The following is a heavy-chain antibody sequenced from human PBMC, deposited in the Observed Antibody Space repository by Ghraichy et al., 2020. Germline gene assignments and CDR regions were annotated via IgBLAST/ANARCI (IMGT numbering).Heavy chain of an antibody. V-gene: IGHV5-51*01. D-gene: IGHD6-19*01. CDR1: GYSFTSYW. CDR3: ATWNIAVAGTGYFDY. CDR2: IYPGDSDT. Sequence: GESLNISCKGSGYSFTSYWIGWVRQMPGKGLEWMGIIYPGDSDTRYSPSFQGQVTISADKSISTAYLQWSSLKASDTAMYYCATWNIAVAGTGYFDYWGQGTLVTVSS. J-gene: IGHJ4*02.